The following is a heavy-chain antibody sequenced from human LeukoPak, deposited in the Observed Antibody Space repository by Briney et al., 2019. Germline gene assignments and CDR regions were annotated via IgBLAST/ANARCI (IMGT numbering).Heavy chain of an antibody. CDR1: GGTFSSYA. CDR2: IIPIFGTA. CDR3: ASVIAVAGSYNWFDP. J-gene: IGHJ5*02. V-gene: IGHV1-69*13. D-gene: IGHD6-19*01. Sequence: SVKVSCKASGGTFSSYAISWVRQAPGQGLEWMGGIIPIFGTANYAQKFQGRVTITADESTSTAYMELSSLRSEDTAVYYCASVIAVAGSYNWFDPWGQGTLVTVSS.